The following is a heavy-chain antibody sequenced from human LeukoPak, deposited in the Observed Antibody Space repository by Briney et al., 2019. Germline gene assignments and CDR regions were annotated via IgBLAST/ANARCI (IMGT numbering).Heavy chain of an antibody. V-gene: IGHV3-15*01. J-gene: IGHJ4*02. Sequence: PGGSLRLSCAASGFTFSNAWMSWVRQAPGKGLEWVGRIKSKTDGGTTDYAAPVKGRFTISRDDSKNTLYLQMNSLKTEDTAVYYCTIESDLYSSGHGPYFDYWGQGTLVTVSS. CDR3: TIESDLYSSGHGPYFDY. D-gene: IGHD6-19*01. CDR1: GFTFSNAW. CDR2: IKSKTDGGTT.